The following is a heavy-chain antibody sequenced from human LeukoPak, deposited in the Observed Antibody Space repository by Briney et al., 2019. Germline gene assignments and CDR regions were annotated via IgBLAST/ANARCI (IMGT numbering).Heavy chain of an antibody. J-gene: IGHJ4*02. Sequence: SGGSLRLSCAASGFTFSSYAMSWVRQAPGKGLEWVSAISGSGGSTYYADSVKGRFSISRDNSKNTLYLQINSLRAEDTAVYYCAKAGYCSGGSCYSRGYYFDYWGQGTLVTVSS. D-gene: IGHD2-15*01. CDR3: AKAGYCSGGSCYSRGYYFDY. CDR1: GFTFSSYA. V-gene: IGHV3-23*01. CDR2: ISGSGGST.